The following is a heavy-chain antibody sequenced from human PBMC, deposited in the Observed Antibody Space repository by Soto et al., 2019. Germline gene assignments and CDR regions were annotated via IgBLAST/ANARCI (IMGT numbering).Heavy chain of an antibody. J-gene: IGHJ6*02. D-gene: IGHD2-2*01. CDR2: IKSKADGGTT. CDR3: TTQIVVVPAAMFWASRWYGMDV. Sequence: PGGSLRLSCAASGFTFSNALMNWVRQAPGKGLEWVGHIKSKADGGTTDYGAPVKGRVTISRDDSKNTLYLQMNSLKTEDTAVYYCTTQIVVVPAAMFWASRWYGMDVWGQGTTVTVSS. V-gene: IGHV3-15*07. CDR1: GFTFSNAL.